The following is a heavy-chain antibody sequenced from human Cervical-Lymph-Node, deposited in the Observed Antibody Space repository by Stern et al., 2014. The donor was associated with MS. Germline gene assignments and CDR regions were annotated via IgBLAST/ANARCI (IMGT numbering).Heavy chain of an antibody. CDR3: ARAADGVDH. CDR1: GLTFSSSW. D-gene: IGHD6-13*01. CDR2: IKGDGSTT. J-gene: IGHJ4*02. V-gene: IGHV3-74*02. Sequence: EVQLVQSGGGLVQPGGSLRLSCAASGLTFSSSWMDWVRQAPGKGLVWVSRIKGDGSTTSYADSVKGRFTISRDNTRDTLYLQMNSLRVEDSGVYFCARAADGVDHWGQGTLVTVSS.